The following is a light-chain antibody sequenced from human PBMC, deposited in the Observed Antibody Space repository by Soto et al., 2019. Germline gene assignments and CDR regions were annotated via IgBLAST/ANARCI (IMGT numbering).Light chain of an antibody. J-gene: IGLJ2*01. V-gene: IGLV2-14*01. CDR2: DVS. Sequence: QSVLTQPASVSGSPGQSITISCTGTSSDVGGYNYVSWYQQHPGKAPKVMIYDVSNRPSGVSNCFSGSKSGNTASLTISGLQAEDEADYYCSSYTSSSTLVFGGGTKLTVL. CDR1: SSDVGGYNY. CDR3: SSYTSSSTLV.